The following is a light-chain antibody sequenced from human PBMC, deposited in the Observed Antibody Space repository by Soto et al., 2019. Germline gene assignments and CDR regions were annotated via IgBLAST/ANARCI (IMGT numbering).Light chain of an antibody. CDR2: GAS. Sequence: EIVLTQSPGTLSLSPGERATLSCRASQSVSSSYLAWYQQRPGQAPRLLIYGASSRATGIPDRFSGSGSGTDFTLTISRLEPEDFAVYYCQQYDFSTWTFGQGTKVEIK. CDR1: QSVSSSY. J-gene: IGKJ1*01. CDR3: QQYDFSTWT. V-gene: IGKV3-20*01.